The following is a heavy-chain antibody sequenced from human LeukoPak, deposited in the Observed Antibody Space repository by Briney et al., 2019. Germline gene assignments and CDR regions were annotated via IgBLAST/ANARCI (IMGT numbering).Heavy chain of an antibody. CDR2: ISGSGGST. J-gene: IGHJ4*02. V-gene: IGHV3-23*01. D-gene: IGHD1-26*01. CDR3: AKDLETTVGATSPE. Sequence: PGASLRLSCAASGFTFSSYAMSWVRQAPGKGLEWVSAISGSGGSTYYADSVKGRFTISRDNSKNTLSLQMNSLRAEDTAVYYCAKDLETTVGATSPEGGQGTLVTVSS. CDR1: GFTFSSYA.